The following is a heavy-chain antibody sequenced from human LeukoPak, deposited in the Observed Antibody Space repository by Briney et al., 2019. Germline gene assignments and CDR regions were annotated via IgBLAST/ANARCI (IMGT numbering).Heavy chain of an antibody. CDR2: ISAYNGNT. J-gene: IGHJ6*03. Sequence: ASVKVSCKASGYTFTGYNIHWVRQAPGQGLEWMGWISAYNGNTNYAQKLQGRVTMTTDTSTSTAYMELRSLRSDDTAVYYCARDSNVVVVAATRHYYYYYMDVWGKGTTVTVSS. CDR1: GYTFTGYN. D-gene: IGHD2-15*01. CDR3: ARDSNVVVVAATRHYYYYYMDV. V-gene: IGHV1-18*04.